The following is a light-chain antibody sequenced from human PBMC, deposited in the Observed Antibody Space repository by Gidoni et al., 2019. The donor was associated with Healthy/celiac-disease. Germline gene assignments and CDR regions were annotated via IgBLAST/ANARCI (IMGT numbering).Light chain of an antibody. J-gene: IGKJ4*01. V-gene: IGKV3-11*01. CDR2: DAS. Sequence: EIVLTQSPATLSLSPGERATLSHRASQSVSSYLAWYQQKPGQAPRLLIYDASNRATGIPARFSGSGSGTDFTLTISSLEPEDFAVYYCQQRSNWPLTFGGXTKVEIK. CDR3: QQRSNWPLT. CDR1: QSVSSY.